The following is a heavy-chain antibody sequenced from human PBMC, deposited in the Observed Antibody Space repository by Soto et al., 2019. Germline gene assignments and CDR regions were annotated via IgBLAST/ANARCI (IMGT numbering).Heavy chain of an antibody. D-gene: IGHD4-4*01. J-gene: IGHJ6*03. CDR1: GFTFSSYG. Sequence: QVQLVESGGGVVQPGRSLRLSCAASGFTFSSYGMHWVRQAPGKGLEWVAVIWYDGSNKYYADSVKGRFTISRDNSKNTLYLQMNSLRAEDTAVYYCARDFPGLFDPDYTLIPYMDVWGKGTTVTVSS. CDR2: IWYDGSNK. CDR3: ARDFPGLFDPDYTLIPYMDV. V-gene: IGHV3-33*01.